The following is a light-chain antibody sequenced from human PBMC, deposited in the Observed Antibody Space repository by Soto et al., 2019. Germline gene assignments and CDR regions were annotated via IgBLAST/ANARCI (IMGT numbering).Light chain of an antibody. Sequence: QSALTQPASVSGSPGQSITISCTGTSGDVGGYDFVSWYQHHPGKAPKLMIYEVSNRPSGVSNRFSGSKSGSTASLTISGLQAEDEADYYCSSCTSIGTFYVFGTGTKVTVL. CDR3: SSCTSIGTFYV. J-gene: IGLJ1*01. CDR2: EVS. CDR1: SGDVGGYDF. V-gene: IGLV2-14*01.